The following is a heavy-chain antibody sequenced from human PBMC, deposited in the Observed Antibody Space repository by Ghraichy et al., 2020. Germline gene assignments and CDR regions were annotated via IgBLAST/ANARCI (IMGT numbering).Heavy chain of an antibody. J-gene: IGHJ4*02. CDR2: IYYSGST. D-gene: IGHD3-16*02. Sequence: ESLNISCTVSGGSISSSSYYWGWIRQPPGKGLEWIGSIYYSGSTYYNPSLKSRVTISVDTSKNQFSLKLSSVTAADTAVYYCASITDYDYVWGSYRSDYWGQGTLVTVSS. CDR1: GGSISSSSYY. CDR3: ASITDYDYVWGSYRSDY. V-gene: IGHV4-39*01.